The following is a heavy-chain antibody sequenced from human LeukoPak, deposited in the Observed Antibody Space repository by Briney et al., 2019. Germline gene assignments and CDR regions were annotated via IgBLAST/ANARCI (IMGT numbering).Heavy chain of an antibody. CDR1: GFTFSDYY. CDR2: LSTGGDRT. J-gene: IGHJ4*02. D-gene: IGHD6-6*01. Sequence: GGSLRLSCAASGFTFSDYYMSWVRQAPGKGLEWVSTLSTGGDRTYYADSVKGRFTISRDNSKNTLYLQMTSLRAEDTARYYCAKHPRLVRYFDSWGQGTLVTVSS. V-gene: IGHV3-23*01. CDR3: AKHPRLVRYFDS.